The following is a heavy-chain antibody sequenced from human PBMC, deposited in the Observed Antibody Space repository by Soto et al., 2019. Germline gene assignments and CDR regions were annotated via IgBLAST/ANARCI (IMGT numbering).Heavy chain of an antibody. V-gene: IGHV4-59*08. Sequence: QVQLQESGPGLVKPSETLSLTCTVSGGSISSDYWSWIRQPPGKGLELIGYIYYSGSTNYNPSLKSRVTISVDTSKNQFSLKLSSVTAADTAVYYCARLTSSGYYAYWGQGTLFTVSS. CDR3: ARLTSSGYYAY. J-gene: IGHJ4*02. CDR1: GGSISSDY. D-gene: IGHD3-22*01. CDR2: IYYSGST.